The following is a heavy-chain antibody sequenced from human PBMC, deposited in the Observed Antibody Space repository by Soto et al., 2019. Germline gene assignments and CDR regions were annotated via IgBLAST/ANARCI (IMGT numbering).Heavy chain of an antibody. CDR3: ARGDSSWYKGVDYYYYYMDV. Sequence: QVQLQQWGAGLLKPSETLSLTCAVYGGSFSGYYWSWIRQPPGKGLEWIGEINHSGRTNYNPSLKSRVTISVDTSKNQFSLKLSSVTAADTAVYYCARGDSSWYKGVDYYYYYMDVWGKGTTVTVSS. CDR2: INHSGRT. CDR1: GGSFSGYY. J-gene: IGHJ6*03. V-gene: IGHV4-34*01. D-gene: IGHD6-13*01.